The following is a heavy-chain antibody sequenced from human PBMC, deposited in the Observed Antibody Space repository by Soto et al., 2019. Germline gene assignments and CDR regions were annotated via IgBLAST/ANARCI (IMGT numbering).Heavy chain of an antibody. CDR1: GYTFTGYY. CDR3: ARDGLGITIFGVVIRGLYGMDV. D-gene: IGHD3-3*01. J-gene: IGHJ6*02. Sequence: ASVKVSCKASGYTFTGYYMHWVLQAPGQGLEWMGWINPNSGGTNYAQKFQGWVTMTRDTSISTAYMELSRLRSDDTAVYYCARDGLGITIFGVVIRGLYGMDVWGQGTTVTVYS. CDR2: INPNSGGT. V-gene: IGHV1-2*04.